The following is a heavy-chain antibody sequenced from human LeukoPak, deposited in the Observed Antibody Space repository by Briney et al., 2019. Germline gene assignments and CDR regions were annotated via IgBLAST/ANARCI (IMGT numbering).Heavy chain of an antibody. CDR1: GGSISSSSYF. D-gene: IGHD3-10*01. J-gene: IGHJ4*02. CDR2: IYYSGST. CDR3: ARIHVSGSSSRGFFDY. V-gene: IGHV4-39*01. Sequence: PSETLSLTCTVSGGSISSSSYFWGWIRQPPGKGLEWIATIYYSGSTYYNPSLKSRVTISVDTSKNQFSLKLTSVTAADTAVYYCARIHVSGSSSRGFFDYWGQGTLVTVSS.